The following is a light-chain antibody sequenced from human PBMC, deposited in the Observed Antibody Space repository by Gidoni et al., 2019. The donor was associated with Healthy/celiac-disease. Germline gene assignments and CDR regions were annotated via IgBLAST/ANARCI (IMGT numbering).Light chain of an antibody. CDR2: EVS. J-gene: IGLJ2*01. V-gene: IGLV2-8*01. CDR3: SSYAGSNIL. CDR1: SSDVGGYNS. Sequence: QSALTQPPSASGSPGQSVTISCTGTSSDVGGYNSVSWYQQHPGKAPKLMIYEVSKRPSGVPDRFFGSKSGNTASLTVSGLQAEDEADYYCSSYAGSNILFGGGTKLTVL.